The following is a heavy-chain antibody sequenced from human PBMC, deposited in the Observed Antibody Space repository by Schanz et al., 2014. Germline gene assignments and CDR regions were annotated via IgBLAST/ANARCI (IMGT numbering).Heavy chain of an antibody. J-gene: IGHJ4*02. Sequence: EVQLVESGGGLVQPGGSLRLSCAASGFTFSTYWMHWVRQAPGKGLVWVSAINGNGGITYYADPVKGRFTISRDNSENTLYLQMNSLRAEDTAVYYCAKQHGVIQQVSDYWGQGTLXTVSS. CDR2: INGNGGIT. CDR1: GFTFSTYW. CDR3: AKQHGVIQQVSDY. V-gene: IGHV3-23*04. D-gene: IGHD3-22*01.